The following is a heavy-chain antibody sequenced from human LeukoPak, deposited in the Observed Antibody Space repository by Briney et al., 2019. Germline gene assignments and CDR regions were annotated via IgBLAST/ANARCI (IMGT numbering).Heavy chain of an antibody. CDR2: INPNSGGT. V-gene: IGHV1-2*06. CDR3: ARTSRASYPTTDY. D-gene: IGHD1-26*01. CDR1: GYTFTGYY. J-gene: IGHJ4*02. Sequence: ASVKVSCKASGYTFTGYYMHWVRQAPGQGLEWMGRINPNSGGTNYAQKFQGRVTMTRDTSISTAYMELSRLRSDDTAVYYCARTSRASYPTTDYWGQGTLVTVSS.